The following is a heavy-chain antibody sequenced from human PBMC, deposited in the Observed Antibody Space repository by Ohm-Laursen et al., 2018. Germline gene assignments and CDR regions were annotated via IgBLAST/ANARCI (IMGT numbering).Heavy chain of an antibody. CDR1: GGSFSGYY. CDR2: INHSGST. CDR3: ARVEIAAAGTILVY. V-gene: IGHV4-34*01. J-gene: IGHJ4*02. D-gene: IGHD6-13*01. Sequence: TLSLTCAVYGGSFSGYYWSWIRQPPGKGLEWIGEINHSGSTNYNPSLKSRVTISIDTSKNQFSLKLSSVTAADTAVYYCARVEIAAAGTILVYWGQGTLVTVSS.